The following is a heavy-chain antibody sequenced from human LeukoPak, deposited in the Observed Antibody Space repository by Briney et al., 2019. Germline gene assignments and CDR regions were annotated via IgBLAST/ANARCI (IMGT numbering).Heavy chain of an antibody. CDR1: GFTFSSYA. D-gene: IGHD3-3*01. CDR3: AKRGHYDFWSSYLE. J-gene: IGHJ4*02. Sequence: GGSLRLSSGASGFTFSSYAMSWVRQALGKGLEWVSAISGSGGSTYYADSLKGRFTIARDNSKNTLYLQMNSLRAEDTAVYYCAKRGHYDFWSSYLEWGQGTLVTVSS. CDR2: ISGSGGST. V-gene: IGHV3-23*01.